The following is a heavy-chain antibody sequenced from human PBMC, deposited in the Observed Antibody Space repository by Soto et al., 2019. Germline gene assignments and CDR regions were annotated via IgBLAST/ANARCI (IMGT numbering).Heavy chain of an antibody. CDR2: ISYDGSNK. V-gene: IGHV3-30*18. CDR1: GFTFSSYG. Sequence: QVQLVESGGGVVQPGRSLRLSCAASGFTFSSYGMHWVRQAPGKGLEWVAVISYDGSNKYYADSVKGRFTISRDNSKNTLYLQMNSLRAEDTAVYYCAKDFISRGWYVERYYFDYWGQGTLVTVSS. J-gene: IGHJ4*02. D-gene: IGHD6-19*01. CDR3: AKDFISRGWYVERYYFDY.